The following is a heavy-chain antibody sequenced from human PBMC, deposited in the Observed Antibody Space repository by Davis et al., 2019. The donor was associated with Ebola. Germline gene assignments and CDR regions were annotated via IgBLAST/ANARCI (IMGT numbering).Heavy chain of an antibody. CDR1: GYSFTSYA. Sequence: ASVKVSCKASGYSFTSYAITWVRQAPGQGLEWMGWMSADKGNTNYAQKFQGRVTITRDTSASTAYMELSSLRSEDTAVYYCARDRLVVVITTFPGGGYMDVWGKGTTVNVSS. CDR2: MSADKGNT. V-gene: IGHV1-18*04. D-gene: IGHD3-22*01. J-gene: IGHJ6*04. CDR3: ARDRLVVVITTFPGGGYMDV.